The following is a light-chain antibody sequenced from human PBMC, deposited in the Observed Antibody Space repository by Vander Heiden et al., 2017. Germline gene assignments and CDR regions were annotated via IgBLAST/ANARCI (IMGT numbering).Light chain of an antibody. CDR2: DAS. CDR1: QSVSSY. Sequence: EIVLTQSPATLSLSPGERATLSCRASQSVSSYLAWYQQKPGQAPRLLIYDASNRATGIPARVSGSGSGTDFTLTISSLEPEDFAVYYCQQRSNWPPWYTFGQGTKLEIK. V-gene: IGKV3-11*01. J-gene: IGKJ2*01. CDR3: QQRSNWPPWYT.